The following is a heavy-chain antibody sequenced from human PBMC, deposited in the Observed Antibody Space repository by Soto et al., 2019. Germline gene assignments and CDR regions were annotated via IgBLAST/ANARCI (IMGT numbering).Heavy chain of an antibody. Sequence: SETLSLTCTVSGGSISSYYWSWVRQPPGKGLEWIGYIYYSGSTNYNPSLKSRVTISVDTSKNQFSLKLSSVTAADTAVYYCARVARGAFEEDYYYMDVWGKGTTVTVSS. J-gene: IGHJ6*03. CDR2: IYYSGST. CDR1: GGSISSYY. CDR3: ARVARGAFEEDYYYMDV. V-gene: IGHV4-59*08.